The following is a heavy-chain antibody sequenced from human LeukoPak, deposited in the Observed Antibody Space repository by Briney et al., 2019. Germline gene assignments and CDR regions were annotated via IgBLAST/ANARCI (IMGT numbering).Heavy chain of an antibody. D-gene: IGHD1-26*01. J-gene: IGHJ4*01. V-gene: IGHV3-21*01. Sequence: GGSLRLSCAASGFIVSDYNMNWVRQAPAKGLEWVSFIDISGTYITYADSVKGRFTISRDNAKNSLYLQMNSLRAEDTAVYYCARDLSATARAYDYWGQGTLVTVSS. CDR3: ARDLSATARAYDY. CDR2: IDISGTYI. CDR1: GFIVSDYN.